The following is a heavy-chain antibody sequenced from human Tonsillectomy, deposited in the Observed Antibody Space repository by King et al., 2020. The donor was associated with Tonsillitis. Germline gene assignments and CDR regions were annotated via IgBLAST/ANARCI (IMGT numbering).Heavy chain of an antibody. CDR2: LYYSGST. D-gene: IGHD3-10*01. V-gene: IGHV4-39*01. CDR1: GGSISSSSYY. CDR3: ALSFYGSGTYYKASEY. Sequence: QLQESGPGLVKPSETLSLTCTVSGGSISSSSYYWGWIRQPPGKGLEWIGTLYYSGSTYYNPSLKRRVTISVDTSKNQFSLKLSSVTAADTAVYYCALSFYGSGTYYKASEYWGQGTLVTVSS. J-gene: IGHJ4*02.